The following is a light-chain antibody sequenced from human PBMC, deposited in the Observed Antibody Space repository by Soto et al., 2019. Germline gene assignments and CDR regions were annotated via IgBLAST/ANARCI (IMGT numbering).Light chain of an antibody. V-gene: IGLV2-18*02. CDR3: SSYTSSTTLV. CDR1: SSDVGSYNR. J-gene: IGLJ2*01. Sequence: QSVLTQPPSVSGSPGQSVTISCTGNSSDVGSYNRVSWYQQPPGTAPKLMIYEVNNRPSGVPDRFSGSKSGNTASLTISGLQAEDEADYYCSSYTSSTTLVFGGGTKLTVL. CDR2: EVN.